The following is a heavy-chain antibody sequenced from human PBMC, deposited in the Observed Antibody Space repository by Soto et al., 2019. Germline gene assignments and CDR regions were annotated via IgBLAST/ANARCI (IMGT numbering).Heavy chain of an antibody. CDR3: ARKGPPRDAFDI. J-gene: IGHJ3*02. CDR1: VFTFSSYA. CDR2: VLVGGCTT. V-gene: IGHV3-23*01. Sequence: GGSLRLSCAASVFTFSSYAMSWVRQTPGKWLEWFSGVLVGGCTTXXADSVKGRXTISRYNSKNTXYVQRXNLRAEDTAIYYCARKGPPRDAFDIWCQGTMVTVS.